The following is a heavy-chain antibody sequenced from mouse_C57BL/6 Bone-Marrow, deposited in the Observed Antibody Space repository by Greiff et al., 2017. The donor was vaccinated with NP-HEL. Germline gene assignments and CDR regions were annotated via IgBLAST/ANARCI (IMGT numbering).Heavy chain of an antibody. J-gene: IGHJ1*03. CDR1: GYTFTSYW. D-gene: IGHD2-2*01. CDR3: AREVTRYFDV. Sequence: QVQLQQSGAELVKPGASVKMSCKASGYTFTSYWITWVKQRPGQGLEWIGDIYPGSGSTNYNEKFKSKATLTVDTSSSTAYMQLSSLTSEDSAVYYCAREVTRYFDVWGTGTTVTVSS. CDR2: IYPGSGST. V-gene: IGHV1-55*01.